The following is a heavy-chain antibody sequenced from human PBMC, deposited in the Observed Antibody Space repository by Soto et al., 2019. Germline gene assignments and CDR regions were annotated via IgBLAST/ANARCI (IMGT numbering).Heavy chain of an antibody. CDR3: ARDGYGSGRYLSFDY. D-gene: IGHD3-10*01. CDR1: GGYITGYY. CDR2: IDYSGST. Sequence: SETLSLTCTASGGYITGYYWSWIRQPPGKGLEWIGYIDYSGSTNYNPSLKSRVTISVDTSKDQFSLKLSSVTAADTAVYYCARDGYGSGRYLSFDYWGQGALVTVSS. V-gene: IGHV4-59*01. J-gene: IGHJ4*02.